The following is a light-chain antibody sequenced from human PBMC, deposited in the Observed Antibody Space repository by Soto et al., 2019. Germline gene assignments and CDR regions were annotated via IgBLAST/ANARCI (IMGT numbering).Light chain of an antibody. Sequence: QSVLTQPPSVSAAPGQKVTISCSGSTSNIGNNYVSWYQHLPGAAPKLLIYDYNRRPSGIPDRFSGSKSGTSATLGITGLQSGDEADYYCATWDSSLSAYVFGTGTKVTVL. J-gene: IGLJ1*01. CDR1: TSNIGNNY. CDR2: DYN. CDR3: ATWDSSLSAYV. V-gene: IGLV1-51*01.